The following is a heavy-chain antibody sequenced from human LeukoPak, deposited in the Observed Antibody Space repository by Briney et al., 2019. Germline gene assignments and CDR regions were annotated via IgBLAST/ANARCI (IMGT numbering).Heavy chain of an antibody. V-gene: IGHV1-18*01. J-gene: IGHJ3*02. CDR3: ARVLEWFDTDAFDI. CDR1: GYTFTSYG. D-gene: IGHD3-3*01. CDR2: ISAYNGNT. Sequence: GASVKVSCKASGYTFTSYGISWARQAPGQGLEWMGWISAYNGNTNYAQRLQGRATMTTDTSTSTAYMELRSLRSDDTAVYYCARVLEWFDTDAFDIWGQGTMVTVSS.